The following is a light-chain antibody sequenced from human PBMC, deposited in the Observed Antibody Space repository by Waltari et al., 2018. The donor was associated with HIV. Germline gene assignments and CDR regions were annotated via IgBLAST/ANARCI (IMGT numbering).Light chain of an antibody. J-gene: IGLJ3*02. V-gene: IGLV2-8*01. CDR3: SSYAGSNNFV. Sequence: QSALTQPPSASGSLGQSVPISCTGTSSDVGGYKYVSWYKQHPGKAPKLMIYEVSKRLSGVPDRFSGSKSGNTASLTVSGLQAEDEADYYCSSYAGSNNFVFGGGTKLTVL. CDR2: EVS. CDR1: SSDVGGYKY.